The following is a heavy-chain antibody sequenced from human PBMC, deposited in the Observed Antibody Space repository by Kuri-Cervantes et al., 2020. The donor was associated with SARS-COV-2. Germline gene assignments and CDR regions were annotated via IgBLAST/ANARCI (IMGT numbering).Heavy chain of an antibody. J-gene: IGHJ4*02. CDR3: ARVPITGTTVYFDY. D-gene: IGHD1-7*01. CDR1: GGSISSYY. CDR2: IYYSGST. Sequence: SETLSLTCTVSGGSISSYYWSWIRQPPGKGLEWIGYIYYSGSTNYNPSLKSRVTISVDTSKNQFSLKLSSVTAADTAVYYCARVPITGTTVYFDYWGQGTLVTVSS. V-gene: IGHV4-59*01.